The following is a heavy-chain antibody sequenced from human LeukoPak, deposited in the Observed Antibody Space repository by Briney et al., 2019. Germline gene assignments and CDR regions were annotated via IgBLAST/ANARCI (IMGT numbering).Heavy chain of an antibody. J-gene: IGHJ4*02. D-gene: IGHD2-21*02. CDR1: GYTFTSYY. Sequence: ASVKVSCKASGYTFTSYYMHWVRQAPGQGLEWMGIINPSGGSTSYAQKFQGRVTMTRDTSTSTVYMELSSLRSEDTAVYYCARDLAVVTAIPSPSGSEDYWGQGTLVTVSS. V-gene: IGHV1-46*01. CDR3: ARDLAVVTAIPSPSGSEDY. CDR2: INPSGGST.